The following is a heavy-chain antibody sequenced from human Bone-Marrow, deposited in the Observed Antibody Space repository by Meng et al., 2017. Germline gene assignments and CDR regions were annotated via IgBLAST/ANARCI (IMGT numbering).Heavy chain of an antibody. V-gene: IGHV4-31*01. CDR1: GGSISSGGYY. CDR2: IYYSGST. D-gene: IGHD1-14*01. Sequence: QLQLQEPGPGLVKPSQTLSLTCTVSGGSISSGGYYWSWIRQHPGKGLEWIGYIYYSGSTYYNPSLKSPVTISVDTSKNQFSLKLSSVTAADTAVYYCAREASPEYYFDYWGQGTLVTVSS. CDR3: AREASPEYYFDY. J-gene: IGHJ4*02.